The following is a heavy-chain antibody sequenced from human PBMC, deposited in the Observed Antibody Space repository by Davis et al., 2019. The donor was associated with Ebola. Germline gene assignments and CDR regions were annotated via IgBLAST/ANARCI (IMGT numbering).Heavy chain of an antibody. CDR1: GFTFSSYW. Sequence: GGSLRLSCAASGFTFSSYWMSWVRQAPGKGLEWVANIKQDGSEKYYVDSVKGRFTISRDNAKNSLYLQMNSLRAEDTAVYYCARDSEGVLLWFREFDYWGQGTLVTVSS. V-gene: IGHV3-7*01. CDR2: IKQDGSEK. D-gene: IGHD3-10*01. CDR3: ARDSEGVLLWFREFDY. J-gene: IGHJ4*02.